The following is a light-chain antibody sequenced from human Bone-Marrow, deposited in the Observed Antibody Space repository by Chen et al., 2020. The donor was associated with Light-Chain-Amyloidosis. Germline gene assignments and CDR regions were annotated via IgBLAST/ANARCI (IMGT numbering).Light chain of an antibody. J-gene: IGLJ2*01. CDR3: QSAESSGTYEVI. CDR1: DLPTKY. CDR2: RDT. V-gene: IGLV3-25*03. Sequence: SYELTQPPSVSVSPGQTARITCSGDDLPTKYAYCYQQKPGQAPVLVIHRDTERPSGISERFSGSSSGTTATLTSSGVQAQDKADYHCQSAESSGTYEVIFGGGTKLTVL.